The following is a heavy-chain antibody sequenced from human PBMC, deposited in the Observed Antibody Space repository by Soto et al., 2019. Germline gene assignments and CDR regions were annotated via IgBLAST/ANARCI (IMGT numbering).Heavy chain of an antibody. Sequence: SVKVSCKASGGTFSSYAISWVRQAPGQGLEWMGGIIPIFGTANYAQKLQGRVTMTADTSTSTAYMDLRSLRSDDTAVYYCATVAWGTCDMDVWGKGTTVTGS. CDR3: ATVAWGTCDMDV. V-gene: IGHV1-69*06. CDR1: GGTFSSYA. J-gene: IGHJ6*04. D-gene: IGHD3-16*01. CDR2: IIPIFGTA.